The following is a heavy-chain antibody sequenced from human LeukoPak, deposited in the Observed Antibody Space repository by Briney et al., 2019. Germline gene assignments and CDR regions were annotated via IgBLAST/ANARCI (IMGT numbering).Heavy chain of an antibody. Sequence: SETLSLTCAVYGGSFSGYYWSWIRQPPGKGLEWIGEINHSGSTNYNPSLKSRVTISVDTSKNQFSLKLSSVTAADTAVYYCARRSAWSGYGYWGQGTLVTVSS. CDR1: GGSFSGYY. CDR2: INHSGST. V-gene: IGHV4-34*01. J-gene: IGHJ4*02. CDR3: ARRSAWSGYGY. D-gene: IGHD3/OR15-3a*01.